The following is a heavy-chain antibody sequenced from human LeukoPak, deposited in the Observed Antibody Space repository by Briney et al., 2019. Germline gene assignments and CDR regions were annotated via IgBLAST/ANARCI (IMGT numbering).Heavy chain of an antibody. V-gene: IGHV3-21*01. D-gene: IGHD3-10*01. CDR3: ARGHYYGSGSYHQSNRFDP. Sequence: GGSLRLSCAASGFTFSSYSMNWVRQAPGKGLEWVSSFSSSSSYIYYADSVKGRFTISRDNAKNSLYLQMNSLRAEDTAVYYCARGHYYGSGSYHQSNRFDPWGQGTLVTVSS. J-gene: IGHJ5*02. CDR2: FSSSSSYI. CDR1: GFTFSSYS.